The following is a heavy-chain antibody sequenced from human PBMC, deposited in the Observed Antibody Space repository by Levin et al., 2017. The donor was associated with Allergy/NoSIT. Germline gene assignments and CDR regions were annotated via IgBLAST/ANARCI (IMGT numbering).Heavy chain of an antibody. Sequence: GGSLRLSCAASGLTFSSYAMHWVRQAPGKGLEWVAVISYDGSNKYYADSVKGRLTISRDNSKNTLYLQMNSLRAEDTAVYYCARGGRITMVRGVIINNYYYMDVWGKGTTVTVSS. D-gene: IGHD3-10*01. CDR1: GLTFSSYA. CDR3: ARGGRITMVRGVIINNYYYMDV. V-gene: IGHV3-30-3*01. J-gene: IGHJ6*03. CDR2: ISYDGSNK.